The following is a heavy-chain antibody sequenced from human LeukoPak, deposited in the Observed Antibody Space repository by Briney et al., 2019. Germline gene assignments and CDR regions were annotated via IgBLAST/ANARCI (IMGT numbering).Heavy chain of an antibody. CDR1: GFTLSSYD. CDR3: ARWRYFHTSTVFPLDD. Sequence: PGGSLRLSRAASGFTLSSYDMSWVRQAPGKGLEWVAYISGTGSIIQYADSVRGRFTISRDTAENSLSLQMDSLRAEDTANYYCARWRYFHTSTVFPLDDWGQGTLVTVSS. CDR2: ISGTGSII. J-gene: IGHJ4*02. D-gene: IGHD3-9*01. V-gene: IGHV3-48*03.